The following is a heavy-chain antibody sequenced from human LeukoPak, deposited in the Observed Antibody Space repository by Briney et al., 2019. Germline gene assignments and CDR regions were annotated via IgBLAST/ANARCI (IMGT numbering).Heavy chain of an antibody. CDR3: ARGVDTAMVTFDY. CDR2: IYPGDSDT. J-gene: IGHJ4*02. Sequence: GESLKISCKGSGYSFTSHWIGWVRQMPGKGLEWMGIIYPGDSDTRYSPSFQGQVTISADKSISTAYLQWSSLKASDTAMYYCARGVDTAMVTFDYWGQGTLVTVSS. V-gene: IGHV5-51*01. D-gene: IGHD5-18*01. CDR1: GYSFTSHW.